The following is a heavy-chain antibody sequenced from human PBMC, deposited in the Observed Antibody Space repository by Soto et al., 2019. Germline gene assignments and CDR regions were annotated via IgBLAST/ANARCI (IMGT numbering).Heavy chain of an antibody. D-gene: IGHD2-15*01. Sequence: SVKVSCKASGYSYLNYAIHWVRQAPGQRLEWMGWINTDSGNTKYSQKFQGRVTLTRDTSASTAYMDLSSLRSEDTAVYDCARAGAASSFSMDVWG. V-gene: IGHV1-3*04. CDR1: GYSYLNYA. CDR2: INTDSGNT. CDR3: ARAGAASSFSMDV. J-gene: IGHJ6*02.